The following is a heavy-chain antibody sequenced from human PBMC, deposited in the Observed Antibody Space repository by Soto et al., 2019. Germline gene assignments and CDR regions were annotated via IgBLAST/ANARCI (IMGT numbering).Heavy chain of an antibody. Sequence: GESLKISCKGSGYSFTSYWIGWLRQMPGKGLEWMGIIYPGDSDTRYRPSFQGQVTISADKSISTAYLQWSSLKGSDTAMYYCARKRIMITFGGVIASYGMDVWGQGTTVTVPS. D-gene: IGHD3-16*02. J-gene: IGHJ6*02. CDR1: GYSFTSYW. V-gene: IGHV5-51*01. CDR2: IYPGDSDT. CDR3: ARKRIMITFGGVIASYGMDV.